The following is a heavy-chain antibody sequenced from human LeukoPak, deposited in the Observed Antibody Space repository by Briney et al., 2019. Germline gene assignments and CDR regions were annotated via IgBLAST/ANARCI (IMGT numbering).Heavy chain of an antibody. J-gene: IGHJ3*02. CDR3: AKWYYYDSSGYYYPADAFDI. V-gene: IGHV3-23*01. Sequence: GGTLRLSCAASGFTFSSYGMSWVRQAPGKGLEWVSTISGSGGSTYYADSVKGRFTISRDNSKNTLYLQMNSLRAEDTAVYYCAKWYYYDSSGYYYPADAFDIWGQGTMVTVSS. D-gene: IGHD3-22*01. CDR1: GFTFSSYG. CDR2: ISGSGGST.